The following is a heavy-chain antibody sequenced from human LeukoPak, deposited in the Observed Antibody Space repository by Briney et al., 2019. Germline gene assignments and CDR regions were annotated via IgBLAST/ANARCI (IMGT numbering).Heavy chain of an antibody. D-gene: IGHD5-12*01. J-gene: IGHJ4*02. Sequence: PSETLSLTCTVSGGSISSGGYYWSWIRQFPGKGLEWIGYIYHSGNTYYNPSLESRVTISVDTSENRFSLRLNSVTAADTAIYYCARDTRIEWLRFLDYWGQGILVTVSP. CDR1: GGSISSGGYY. V-gene: IGHV4-31*03. CDR2: IYHSGNT. CDR3: ARDTRIEWLRFLDY.